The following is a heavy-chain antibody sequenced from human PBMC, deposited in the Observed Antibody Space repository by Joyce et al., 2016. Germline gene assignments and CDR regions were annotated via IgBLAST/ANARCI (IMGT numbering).Heavy chain of an antibody. V-gene: IGHV4-30-4*01. CDR1: GDSIRGDNYL. Sequence: QVQLQESGPGLVKPSQILSLTCTVSGDSIRGDNYLWSWIRHRPGKGLEWIGYIHYTGSSYYNPSFKTPRSISIDTSKNEFSLKLYSVTAADTAMYFCAREVNHRSDTDAFDIRGRGTMVTVSS. D-gene: IGHD1-14*01. J-gene: IGHJ3*02. CDR2: IHYTGSS. CDR3: AREVNHRSDTDAFDI.